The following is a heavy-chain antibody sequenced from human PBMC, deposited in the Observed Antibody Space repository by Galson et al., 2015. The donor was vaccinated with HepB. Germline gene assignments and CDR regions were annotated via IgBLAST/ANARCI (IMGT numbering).Heavy chain of an antibody. CDR2: ISAYNGNT. Sequence: SVKVSCKASGYTFTSYGISWVRQAPGQGLEWMGWISAYNGNTNYAQKLQGRVTMTTDTSTSTAYMELRSLRSDDTAVYYCAGLYDSSGYYTNWFDPWGQGTLVTVSS. CDR3: AGLYDSSGYYTNWFDP. V-gene: IGHV1-18*04. D-gene: IGHD3-22*01. J-gene: IGHJ5*02. CDR1: GYTFTSYG.